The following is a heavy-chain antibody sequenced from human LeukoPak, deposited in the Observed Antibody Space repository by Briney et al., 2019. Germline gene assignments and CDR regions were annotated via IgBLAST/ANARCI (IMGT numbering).Heavy chain of an antibody. CDR2: ISYSGST. J-gene: IGHJ4*02. D-gene: IGHD6-13*01. CDR1: GGSISTYY. Sequence: SETLSLTCSVPGGSISTYYWSWIWQSPGKALEWIGYISYSGSTNYNPSLKTRVTISIDPSKHRFSHKLTSMTAADTAVYYCARHGGSWTFDYWGQGTLVTVSS. CDR3: ARHGGSWTFDY. V-gene: IGHV4-59*08.